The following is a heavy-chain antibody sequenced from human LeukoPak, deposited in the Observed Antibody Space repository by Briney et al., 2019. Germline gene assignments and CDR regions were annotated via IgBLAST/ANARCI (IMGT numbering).Heavy chain of an antibody. D-gene: IGHD6-19*01. J-gene: IGHJ3*02. CDR2: INPNSGGT. CDR3: ARDPIAVVDAFDI. Sequence: ASVKVSCKASGGTFSSYAISWVRQAPGQGLEWMGRINPNSGGTNYAQKFQGRVTMTRDTSISTAYMELSRLRSDDTAVYYCARDPIAVVDAFDIWGQGTMVTVSS. CDR1: GGTFSSYA. V-gene: IGHV1-2*06.